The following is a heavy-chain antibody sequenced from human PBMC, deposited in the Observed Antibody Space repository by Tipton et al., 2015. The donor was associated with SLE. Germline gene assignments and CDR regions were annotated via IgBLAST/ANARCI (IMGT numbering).Heavy chain of an antibody. J-gene: IGHJ4*02. CDR3: ARRSGIHYFDF. Sequence: QLVQSGPEVKKPGASVKVSCKASGYTFSSHDINWVRQAPGQGLEWMGWMNPKSGNTGYSQKFQGRVSMTRNTSISTAYLEMRSLRFEDTAVYYCARRSGIHYFDFWGQGTLVTVSS. CDR2: MNPKSGNT. CDR1: GYTFSSHD. V-gene: IGHV1-8*01.